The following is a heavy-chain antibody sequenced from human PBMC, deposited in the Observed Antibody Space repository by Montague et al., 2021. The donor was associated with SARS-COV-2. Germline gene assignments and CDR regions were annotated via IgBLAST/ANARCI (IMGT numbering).Heavy chain of an antibody. CDR3: ARDLREIGGMDV. Sequence: SLRLSCAASGITVSSNYMSWVRQAPGKGLEWVSLLYSGCSTFYXXXVECRFTISRDNSKNTLYLQMNSLRPEDTAVYYCARDLREIGGMDVWGQGTTVTVSS. D-gene: IGHD3-10*01. V-gene: IGHV3-66*02. CDR1: GITVSSNY. CDR2: LYSGCST. J-gene: IGHJ6*02.